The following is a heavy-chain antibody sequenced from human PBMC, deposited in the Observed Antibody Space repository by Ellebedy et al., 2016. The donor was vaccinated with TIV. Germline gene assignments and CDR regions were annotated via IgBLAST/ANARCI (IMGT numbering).Heavy chain of an antibody. J-gene: IGHJ4*02. CDR3: ARDLYASSGGWDFDY. CDR2: ITATTGYT. V-gene: IGHV3-11*05. D-gene: IGHD6-19*01. CDR1: GFTFSDFH. Sequence: SLKISXAASGFTFSDFHMSWIRQAPGKGLEWLSYITATTGYTNYADSVKGRFTISRDDAKNSLYLQMTRLRAEDTAVYYCARDLYASSGGWDFDYWGQGTLVTVSS.